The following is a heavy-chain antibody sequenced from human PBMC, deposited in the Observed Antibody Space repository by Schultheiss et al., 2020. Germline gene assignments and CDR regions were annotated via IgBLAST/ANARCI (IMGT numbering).Heavy chain of an antibody. V-gene: IGHV3-21*01. Sequence: GGSLRLSCAASGFTFSSYAMSWVRQAPGKGLEWVSSISSSSSYIYYADSVKGRFTISRDNAKNSLYLQMNSLRAEDTAVYYCARDRGYSSSSLPPFDYWGREPWSPSPQ. CDR1: GFTFSSYA. D-gene: IGHD6-6*01. CDR3: ARDRGYSSSSLPPFDY. CDR2: ISSSSSYI. J-gene: IGHJ4*02.